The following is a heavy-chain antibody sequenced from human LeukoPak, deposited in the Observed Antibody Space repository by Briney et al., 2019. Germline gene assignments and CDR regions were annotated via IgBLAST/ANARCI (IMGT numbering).Heavy chain of an antibody. CDR3: AKQNVPTTGSNYYMDV. J-gene: IGHJ6*03. CDR1: GFTFSSYA. V-gene: IGHV3-23*01. Sequence: PGGSLRLSCAASGFTFSSYAMTWVRQAPGKGLEWVSGISATGGSTYYADSVKGRFTISRDNSENTLYLQMNSLRAEDTAVYYCAKQNVPTTGSNYYMDVWGTGTTVTVSS. D-gene: IGHD1-1*01. CDR2: ISATGGST.